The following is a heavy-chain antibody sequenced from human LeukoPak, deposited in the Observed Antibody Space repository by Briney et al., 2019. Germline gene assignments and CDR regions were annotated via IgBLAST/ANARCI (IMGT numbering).Heavy chain of an antibody. J-gene: IGHJ5*02. D-gene: IGHD3-10*01. CDR3: ARRSRGPLAMVRGVILVFDP. CDR2: VNHSGNT. Sequence: SETLSLTCAISGGSFSSHYWSWIRQPPGKGLEWIGEVNHSGNTNYNPSLESRVTISLDTSKTQFSLKLTSVPAADTAVYYCARRSRGPLAMVRGVILVFDPWGQGTSVTVSS. V-gene: IGHV4-34*01. CDR1: GGSFSSHY.